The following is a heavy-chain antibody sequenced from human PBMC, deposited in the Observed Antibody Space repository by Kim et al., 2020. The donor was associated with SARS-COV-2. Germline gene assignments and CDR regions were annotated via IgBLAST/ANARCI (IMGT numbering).Heavy chain of an antibody. D-gene: IGHD3-16*01. CDR1: GFTFNNAW. J-gene: IGHJ6*02. Sequence: GGSLRLSCAASGFTFNNAWMHWVRQAPGKGLEWVARIKGKIAGGTTDYAAPVEGRFTISRDDSKNTVSLQMNSLQTEDTAVYFCSHDYYYTMNVWGQGTT. CDR2: IKGKIAGGTT. CDR3: SHDYYYTMNV. V-gene: IGHV3-15*01.